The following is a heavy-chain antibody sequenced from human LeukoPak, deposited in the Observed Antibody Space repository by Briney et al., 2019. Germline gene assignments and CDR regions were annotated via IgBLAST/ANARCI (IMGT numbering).Heavy chain of an antibody. V-gene: IGHV1-8*01. CDR2: MNPNSGNT. CDR3: KTEMADATGHDY. J-gene: IGHJ4*02. D-gene: IGHD5-24*01. CDR1: VYTFTSYD. Sequence: ASVKVSCKASVYTFTSYDINWVRQATGQGREWMGWMNPNSGNTGYAQKFQGRVTMTRNTSISTAYMELSSLRSGHTAVYYCKTEMADATGHDYWGQGTLVTVSS.